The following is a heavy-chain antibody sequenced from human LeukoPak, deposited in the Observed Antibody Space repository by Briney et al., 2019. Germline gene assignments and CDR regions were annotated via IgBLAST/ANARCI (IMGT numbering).Heavy chain of an antibody. J-gene: IGHJ4*02. Sequence: AGGSLRLSCAASGFTFSSYSMNWVRQAPGKGLEWVSSISSSSSYIYYADSVKGRFTISRDNAKNSLYLQMNSLRAEDTAVYYCARRIAAAASFDYWGQGTLVTVSS. V-gene: IGHV3-21*01. D-gene: IGHD6-13*01. CDR1: GFTFSSYS. CDR3: ARRIAAAASFDY. CDR2: ISSSSSYI.